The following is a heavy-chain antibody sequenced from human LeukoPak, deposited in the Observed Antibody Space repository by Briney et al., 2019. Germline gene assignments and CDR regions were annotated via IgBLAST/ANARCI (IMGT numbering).Heavy chain of an antibody. J-gene: IGHJ6*03. D-gene: IGHD6-13*01. V-gene: IGHV3-49*04. CDR1: GFTFGDYA. Sequence: GGSLRLSCTASGFTFGDYAMSWVRQAPGKGLEWVGFIRSKAYGGTTEYAASVKGRFTISRDDSKSIAYLQMNSLKTEDTAVYYCTRLQPDSNYPDYYYYYMDVWGKGTTVTISS. CDR3: TRLQPDSNYPDYYYYYMDV. CDR2: IRSKAYGGTT.